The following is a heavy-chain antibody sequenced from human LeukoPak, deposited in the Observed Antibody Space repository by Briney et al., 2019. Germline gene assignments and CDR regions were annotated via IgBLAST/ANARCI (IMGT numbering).Heavy chain of an antibody. CDR3: ARGDSGYDNFDY. V-gene: IGHV1-8*03. D-gene: IGHD5-12*01. CDR2: MNPNSGNT. Sequence: ASVKVSCKASGYTFTSYDINWVRQATGQGLEWMGWMNPNSGNTGYAQKFQGRVTITRNTSISTAYMELSSLRSEDTAVYYCARGDSGYDNFDYWGQGTLVTVSS. J-gene: IGHJ4*02. CDR1: GYTFTSYD.